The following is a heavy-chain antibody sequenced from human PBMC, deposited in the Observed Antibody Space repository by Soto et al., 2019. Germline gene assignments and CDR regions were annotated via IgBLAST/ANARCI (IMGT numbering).Heavy chain of an antibody. CDR2: ISSSSSTI. J-gene: IGHJ5*02. Sequence: GGSLRLSCAASGFTFSSYSMNWVRQAPGKGLEWVSYISSSSSTIYYADSVKGRFTISRDNAKNSLYLQMNSLRAEDTAVYYCARVTRLAPFDPWGQGTLVTVSS. CDR1: GFTFSSYS. CDR3: ARVTRLAPFDP. V-gene: IGHV3-48*01.